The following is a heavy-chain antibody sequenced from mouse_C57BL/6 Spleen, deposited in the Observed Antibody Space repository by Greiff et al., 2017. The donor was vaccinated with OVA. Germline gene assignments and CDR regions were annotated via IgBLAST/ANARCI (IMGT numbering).Heavy chain of an antibody. D-gene: IGHD2-3*01. CDR3: ARHEDRDGYYSYFDY. Sequence: VKLQESGAELVKPGASVKLSCKASGYTFTEYTIHWVKQRSGQGLEWIGWFYPGSGSIKYNEKFKDKATLTADKSSSTVYMELSRLTSEDSAVYFCARHEDRDGYYSYFDYWGQGTTLTVSS. J-gene: IGHJ2*01. CDR1: GYTFTEYT. CDR2: FYPGSGSI. V-gene: IGHV1-62-2*01.